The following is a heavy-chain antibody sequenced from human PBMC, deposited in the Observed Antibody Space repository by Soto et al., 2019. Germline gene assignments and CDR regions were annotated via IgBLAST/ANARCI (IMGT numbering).Heavy chain of an antibody. Sequence: GGSLRLSCAAARFTFTDYALSWVRQAPGKGLEWVATISGIGGSTYLADSVKGRLSISRDNSKNTVSLLMNSLRAEDTAVYFCARGSYGYISSWYYFDYWGRGTLVTVSS. CDR2: ISGIGGST. D-gene: IGHD6-13*01. V-gene: IGHV3-23*01. CDR1: RFTFTDYA. J-gene: IGHJ4*02. CDR3: ARGSYGYISSWYYFDY.